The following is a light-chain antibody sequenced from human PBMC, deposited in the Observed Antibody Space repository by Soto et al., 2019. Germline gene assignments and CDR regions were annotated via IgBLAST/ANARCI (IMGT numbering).Light chain of an antibody. V-gene: IGLV2-8*01. CDR1: SSDVGANNY. CDR2: EVT. CDR3: SSYAGANRV. J-gene: IGLJ1*01. Sequence: QSALTQPPSASGSPGQSVTISCTGTSSDVGANNYVSWYQQHPGKAPNLMIYEVTTRPSGVPDRFSGSKSGNTASLTVSGSQAEDEVDYYCSSYAGANRVFGTGTKLTVL.